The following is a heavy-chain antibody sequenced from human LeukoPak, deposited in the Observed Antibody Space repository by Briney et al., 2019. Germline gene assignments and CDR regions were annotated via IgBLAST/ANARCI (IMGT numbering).Heavy chain of an antibody. J-gene: IGHJ4*02. CDR2: IWYDGSNK. D-gene: IGHD6-13*01. CDR3: ARDIRYSSSWYPFDY. CDR1: GFTFSSYG. V-gene: IGHV3-33*01. Sequence: PGGSLRLSCAASGFTFSSYGMHWVRQAPGKGLEWVAVIWYDGSNKYYADSVKGRFTISRDNSKNTLYLQMNSLRAEDTAVYYCARDIRYSSSWYPFDYWGQGTLVTVSS.